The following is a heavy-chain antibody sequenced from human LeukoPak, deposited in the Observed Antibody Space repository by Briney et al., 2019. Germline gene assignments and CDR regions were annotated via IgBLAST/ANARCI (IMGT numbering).Heavy chain of an antibody. CDR1: GYTFTNYG. CDR2: ISAYSGNT. Sequence: ASVKVSCKASGYTFTNYGINWVRQAPGQGLEWMGWISAYSGNTLYAQNFQGRVTMTTDTSTSTAYMELRSLRSDDTAVYYCARIGCSSSNCYGNSVDPWGQGTLVTVSS. J-gene: IGHJ5*02. D-gene: IGHD2-2*01. V-gene: IGHV1-18*01. CDR3: ARIGCSSSNCYGNSVDP.